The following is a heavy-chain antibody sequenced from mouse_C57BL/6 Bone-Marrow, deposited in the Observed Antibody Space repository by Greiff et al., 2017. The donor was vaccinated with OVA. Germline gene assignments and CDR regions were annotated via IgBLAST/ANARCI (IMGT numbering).Heavy chain of an antibody. J-gene: IGHJ4*01. D-gene: IGHD2-1*01. V-gene: IGHV1-26*01. CDR2: INPNNGGT. Sequence: VQLKQSGPELVKPGASVKISCKASGYTFTDYYMNWVKQSHGKSLEWIGDINPNNGGTSYNQKFKGKATLTVDKSSSTAYMELRSLTSEDSAVYYCATLYYGILYAMDYWGQGTSVTVSS. CDR1: GYTFTDYY. CDR3: ATLYYGILYAMDY.